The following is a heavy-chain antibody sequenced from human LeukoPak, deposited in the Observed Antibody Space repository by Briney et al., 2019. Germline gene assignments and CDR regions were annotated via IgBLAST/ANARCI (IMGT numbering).Heavy chain of an antibody. V-gene: IGHV4-4*07. J-gene: IGHJ4*02. CDR3: ASDDSSGYRGKAFDY. CDR2: IYSSGSI. CDR1: GGSINSYY. Sequence: SETLSLTCTVSGGSINSYYWSWIRQPAGKGLEWIGRIYSSGSINYNPSLKSRVTMSVDTSKNQFSLKLSSVTAADTAVYYCASDDSSGYRGKAFDYWGQGTLVTVSS. D-gene: IGHD3-22*01.